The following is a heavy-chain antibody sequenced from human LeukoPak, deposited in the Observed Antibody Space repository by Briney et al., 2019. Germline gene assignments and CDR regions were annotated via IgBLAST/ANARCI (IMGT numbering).Heavy chain of an antibody. Sequence: PSQTLSLTCTVSGGSISSGSYYWSWIRQPAGKGLEWIGRIYTSGSTNYNPSLKSRVTISVDTSKNQFSLKLSSVTAADTAVYYCARVSPPYYYDSRYVRGKGTTVTVSS. V-gene: IGHV4-61*02. CDR2: IYTSGST. CDR1: GGSISSGSYY. D-gene: IGHD3-22*01. CDR3: ARVSPPYYYDSRYV. J-gene: IGHJ6*04.